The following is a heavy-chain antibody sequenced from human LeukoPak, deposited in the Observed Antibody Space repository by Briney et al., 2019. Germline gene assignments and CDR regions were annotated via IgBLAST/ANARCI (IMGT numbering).Heavy chain of an antibody. V-gene: IGHV3-30*18. CDR2: ISYDGNNK. D-gene: IGHD1-26*01. CDR1: GFSFSTYG. Sequence: GGSLRLSCAASGFSFSTYGIHWVRQAPGKGLEWVAVISYDGNNKYYVESVKGRFTISRDNSKNTLYLRMNSLRAEDTAVYYCAKDVASGSSVWGQGTLVTVSS. J-gene: IGHJ4*02. CDR3: AKDVASGSSV.